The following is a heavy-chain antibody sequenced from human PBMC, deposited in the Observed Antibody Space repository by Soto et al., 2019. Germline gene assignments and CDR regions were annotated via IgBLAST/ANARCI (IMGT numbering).Heavy chain of an antibody. CDR3: AADRAGTSYYYYYGMDV. CDR1: GFTFTSSA. Sequence: SVKVSCKASGFTFTSSAVQWLRQARGQRLEWIGWIVVGSGNTNYAQKFQERVTITRDMSTSTAYMELSSLRSEDTAVYYCAADRAGTSYYYYYGMDVWGQGTTVTVSS. CDR2: IVVGSGNT. D-gene: IGHD1-7*01. J-gene: IGHJ6*02. V-gene: IGHV1-58*01.